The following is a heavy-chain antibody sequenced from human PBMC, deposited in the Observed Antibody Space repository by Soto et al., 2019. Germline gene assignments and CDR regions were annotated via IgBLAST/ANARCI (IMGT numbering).Heavy chain of an antibody. CDR3: ARGDSTDCSNGVCSFFYNHDMDV. CDR2: INPKSGGT. D-gene: IGHD2-8*01. CDR1: GYTFTSYG. J-gene: IGHJ6*02. V-gene: IGHV1-2*04. Sequence: GASVKVSCKASGYTFTSYGINWVRQAPGQGLEWLGRINPKSGGTSTAQKFQGWVTMTTDTSISTASMELTRLTSGDTAIYYCARGDSTDCSNGVCSFFYNHDMDVWGQGTTVTVSS.